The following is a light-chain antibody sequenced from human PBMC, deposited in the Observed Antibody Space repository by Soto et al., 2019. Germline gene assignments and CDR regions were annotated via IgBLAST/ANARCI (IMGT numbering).Light chain of an antibody. CDR1: SSNIGDGYD. J-gene: IGLJ1*01. Sequence: QSALTQPPSVSGAPGQRVTISCTGSSSNIGDGYDVHWYQQLPGTAPKLLIYNNNNRPSGVPDRFSGSKSVNTASLTISGLQAEDEADYYCCSYAGSYTFYVFGSGTKVTVL. CDR3: CSYAGSYTFYV. V-gene: IGLV1-40*01. CDR2: NNN.